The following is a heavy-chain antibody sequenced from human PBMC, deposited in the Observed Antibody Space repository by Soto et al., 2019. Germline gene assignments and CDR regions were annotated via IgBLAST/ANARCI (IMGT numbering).Heavy chain of an antibody. CDR2: IYSGGST. J-gene: IGHJ6*02. CDR3: AKVVVGATSYYYGMDV. CDR1: GFTVSSNY. V-gene: IGHV3-66*01. D-gene: IGHD1-26*01. Sequence: GSLRLSCAASGFTVSSNYMSWVRQAPGKGLEWVSVIYSGGSTYYADSVKGRFTISRDNSKNTLYLQMNSLRAEDTAVYYCAKVVVGATSYYYGMDVWGQGTTVTVSS.